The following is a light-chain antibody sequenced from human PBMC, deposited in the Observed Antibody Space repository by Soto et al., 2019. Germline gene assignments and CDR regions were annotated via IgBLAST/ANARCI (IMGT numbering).Light chain of an antibody. CDR1: QSVSSNL. CDR3: QQYGSSPRT. CDR2: GAS. J-gene: IGKJ1*01. V-gene: IGKV3-20*01. Sequence: EIVLTQSPGTLSLSPGERATLSFRATQSVSSNLLVWYQQHPGQAPRLLIYGASSRATGIADRFSGSGSGTDYTLTISRLEPEDFALYYCQQYGSSPRTFGQGTKVDIK.